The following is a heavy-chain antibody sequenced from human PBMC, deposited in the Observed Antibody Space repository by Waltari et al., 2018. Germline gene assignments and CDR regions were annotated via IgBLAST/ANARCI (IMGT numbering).Heavy chain of an antibody. Sequence: EVQLVESGGGLVQPGGSLRLSCAASGFSTDYWLDWVRQAPGKGLVWVARMKTDGTSITYADSLKGRFTISRDSAKNTYYLQMNGLRAEDTAVYYCTTNPGYWGQGTLVTVSS. CDR3: TTNPGY. CDR1: GFSTDYW. V-gene: IGHV3-74*03. CDR2: MKTDGTSI. J-gene: IGHJ4*02.